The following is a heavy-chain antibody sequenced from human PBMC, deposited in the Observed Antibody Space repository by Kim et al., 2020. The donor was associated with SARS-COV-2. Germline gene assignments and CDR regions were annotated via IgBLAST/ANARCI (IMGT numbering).Heavy chain of an antibody. Sequence: LMSRGTISVDTSKNQFSLKLSSVTAADTAVYYCARDGGYEKTYYYYGMDVWGQGTTVTVSS. D-gene: IGHD5-12*01. V-gene: IGHV4-59*01. J-gene: IGHJ6*02. CDR3: ARDGGYEKTYYYYGMDV.